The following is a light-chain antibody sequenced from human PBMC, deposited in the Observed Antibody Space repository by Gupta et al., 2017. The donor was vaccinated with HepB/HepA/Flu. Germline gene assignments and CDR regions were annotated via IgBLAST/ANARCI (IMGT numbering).Light chain of an antibody. Sequence: DIPLNQSPSLLSASVGDRVSITCRASQGLSNYLAWYQQTPGKAPKLLIYTASTLQSGVPSRFSGSGSGTEFTLTINSLQPEDFATYYCQHRHSYPITFGQGTRLEIK. V-gene: IGKV1-9*01. CDR3: QHRHSYPIT. CDR1: QGLSNY. J-gene: IGKJ5*01. CDR2: TAS.